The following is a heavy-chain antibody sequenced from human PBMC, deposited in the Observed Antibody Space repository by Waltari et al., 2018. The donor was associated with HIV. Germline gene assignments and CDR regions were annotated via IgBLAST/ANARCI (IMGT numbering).Heavy chain of an antibody. CDR1: GYTFTSYD. J-gene: IGHJ5*02. V-gene: IGHV1-8*01. D-gene: IGHD2-15*01. CDR2: MNRNSGNT. CDR3: ARGGACLGGSCLFDP. Sequence: QVQLVQSGAEVKKPGASVKVSCKASGYTFTSYDINWVRQATGQGLEWMGGMNRNSGNTGYAQKFQGRVTMTRNTSITTAYMELSSLRSEDTAVYYCARGGACLGGSCLFDPWGQGTLVTVSS.